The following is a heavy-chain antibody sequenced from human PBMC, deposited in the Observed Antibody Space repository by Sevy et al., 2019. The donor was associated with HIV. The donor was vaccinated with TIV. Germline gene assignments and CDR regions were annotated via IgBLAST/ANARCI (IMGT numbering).Heavy chain of an antibody. Sequence: ETLSLTCTVSGASISSYFWSWIRQPAGKGLEWSGRLDTSGTTNYNPYLQSRVTMSLDTPSNQFSLHLTSVPAADTAVYFCARIRSQDWYFDLWGRGTLVTVSS. D-gene: IGHD4-17*01. CDR1: GASISSYF. CDR3: ARIRSQDWYFDL. CDR2: LDTSGTT. J-gene: IGHJ2*01. V-gene: IGHV4-4*07.